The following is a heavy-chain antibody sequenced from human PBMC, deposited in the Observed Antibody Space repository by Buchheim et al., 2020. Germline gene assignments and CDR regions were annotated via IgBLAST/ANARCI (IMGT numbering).Heavy chain of an antibody. CDR1: GFTFSDFW. D-gene: IGHD2-15*01. CDR2: INQRGTEK. CDR3: ARDGVAEGLYFDY. J-gene: IGHJ4*02. V-gene: IGHV3-7*01. Sequence: MELVESGGGLVQPGGSLRLSCAASGFTFSDFWMNWVRQAPGKGLEWVASINQRGTEKYYVDSVKGRFTVSRDNGKNSLYLQMNNLRAEDTAVYYCARDGVAEGLYFDYWGQGTL.